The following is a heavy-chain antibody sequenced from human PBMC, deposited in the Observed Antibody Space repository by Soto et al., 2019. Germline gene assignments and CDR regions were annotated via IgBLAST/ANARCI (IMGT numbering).Heavy chain of an antibody. J-gene: IGHJ4*02. CDR1: GGAFSGDY. V-gene: IGHV4-34*01. CDR3: ARGRLIALTTCSSTSCETQFDY. Sequence: SETLSLTCAVYGGAFSGDYGGWRREPPGKGPEWIGEINQSGSTNYSPSPKSRVTISVDTSKDQFSLKLSSVTAADTAVYYCARGRLIALTTCSSTSCETQFDYWGQGTLVTVS. CDR2: INQSGST. D-gene: IGHD2-2*01.